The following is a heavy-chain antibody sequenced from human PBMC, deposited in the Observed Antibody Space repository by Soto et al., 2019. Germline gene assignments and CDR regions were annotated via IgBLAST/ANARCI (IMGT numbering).Heavy chain of an antibody. CDR3: ARGRWKDFWSGYFFQH. D-gene: IGHD3-3*01. CDR1: GGSFSGYY. CDR2: INHSGST. V-gene: IGHV4-34*01. Sequence: NPSETLSLTCAVYGGSFSGYYWSWIRQPPGKGLEWIGEINHSGSTNYNPSLKSRVTISVDTSKNQFSLKLSSVTAADTAVYYCARGRWKDFWSGYFFQHWGQGTLVTVSS. J-gene: IGHJ1*01.